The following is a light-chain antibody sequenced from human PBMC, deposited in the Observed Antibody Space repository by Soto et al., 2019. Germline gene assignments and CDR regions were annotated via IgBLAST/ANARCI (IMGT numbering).Light chain of an antibody. V-gene: IGKV1-17*01. Sequence: DIQMTQSPSSLSASVGDRVNITCRASQVIGNDLGWYQQKPGKAPKRLIYGASTLQSGVPSRFSGSESGTEFTLTINSLQPEDFATYYCLQHNTYPRTFGQGTKVEI. CDR1: QVIGND. CDR2: GAS. CDR3: LQHNTYPRT. J-gene: IGKJ1*01.